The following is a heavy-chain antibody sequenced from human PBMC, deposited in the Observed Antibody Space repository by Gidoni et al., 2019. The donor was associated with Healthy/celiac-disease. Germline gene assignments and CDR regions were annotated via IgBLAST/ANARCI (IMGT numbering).Heavy chain of an antibody. J-gene: IGHJ6*02. CDR1: GFTFSSYA. D-gene: IGHD2-2*01. V-gene: IGHV3-23*01. Sequence: EVQLLESGGGLVQPGGSMRLSCAASGFTFSSYAMSWVRQAPGKGLEWGSAISGSGGSTYYADSVKGRFTISRDNSKNTLYLQMNSLRAEDTAVYYCANLIGDPYQLPGFGMDVWGQGTTVTVSS. CDR2: ISGSGGST. CDR3: ANLIGDPYQLPGFGMDV.